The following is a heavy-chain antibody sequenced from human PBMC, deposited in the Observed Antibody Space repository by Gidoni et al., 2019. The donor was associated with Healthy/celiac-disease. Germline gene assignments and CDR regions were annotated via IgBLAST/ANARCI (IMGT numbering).Heavy chain of an antibody. V-gene: IGHV3-21*01. D-gene: IGHD3-10*01. CDR1: GFTFSSYS. CDR2: SSSSSSYI. Sequence: EVQLVESVGGLVKPGGSLRLSCAASGFTFSSYSMNWVRQAPGKGLEWVSSSSSSSSYIYDADSVKGRFTISRDNAKNSLYLQMNSLRAEDTAVYYCARVLGYYGSGRVEGDYWGQGTLVTVSS. J-gene: IGHJ4*02. CDR3: ARVLGYYGSGRVEGDY.